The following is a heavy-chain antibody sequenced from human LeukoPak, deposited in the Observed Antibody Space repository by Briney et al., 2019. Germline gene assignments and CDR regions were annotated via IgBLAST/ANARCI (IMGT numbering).Heavy chain of an antibody. CDR1: GDSISSYY. D-gene: IGHD3-10*02. J-gene: IGHJ2*01. CDR3: ARLQRITMSGPDYWYFDL. CDR2: NYYTGST. V-gene: IGHV4-59*01. Sequence: PSQTLSLTCTVSGDSISSYYWSWIRQPPEKGLEWIGYNYYTGSTNYNPSLKSRVTISLDTSKTQFSLKMNSVTAADTAIYYCARLQRITMSGPDYWYFDLWGRGTLVTVSS.